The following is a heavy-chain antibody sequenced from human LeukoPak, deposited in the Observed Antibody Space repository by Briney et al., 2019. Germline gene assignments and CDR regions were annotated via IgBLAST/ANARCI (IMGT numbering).Heavy chain of an antibody. CDR3: AKDANYYDTLDAFDI. J-gene: IGHJ3*02. CDR1: GLTFSSYG. CDR2: ISGSGGST. D-gene: IGHD3-22*01. Sequence: GGSLRLSCAASGLTFSSYGMSWVRQAPGKGLEWVSAISGSGGSTYYADSVKGRFTISRGNSKNTLYLQMNSLRAEDTAVYYCAKDANYYDTLDAFDIWGQGTMVTVSS. V-gene: IGHV3-23*01.